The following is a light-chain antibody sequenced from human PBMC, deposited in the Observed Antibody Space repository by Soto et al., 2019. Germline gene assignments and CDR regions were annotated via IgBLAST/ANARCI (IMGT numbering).Light chain of an antibody. CDR3: QKDYSSPFP. J-gene: IGKJ3*01. CDR1: QGISNY. CDR2: AAS. Sequence: DIQMTQSPSSLSASVGDRVTITCRASQGISNYLAWYQQKPGKVPKLLIYAASTLQSGVPSRFSGSGSGTGFTSTNSSPQAEDVSNYYCQKDYSSPFPFGPGTQVDIK. V-gene: IGKV1-27*01.